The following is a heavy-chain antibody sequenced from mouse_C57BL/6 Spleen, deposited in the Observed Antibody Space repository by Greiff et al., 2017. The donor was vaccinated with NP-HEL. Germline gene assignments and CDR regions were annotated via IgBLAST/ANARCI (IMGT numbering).Heavy chain of an antibody. D-gene: IGHD4-1*01. CDR3: ARFEKNWDGFAY. V-gene: IGHV1-81*01. CDR1: GYTFTSYG. J-gene: IGHJ3*01. CDR2: IYPRSGNT. Sequence: VQLQQSGAELARPGASVKLSCKASGYTFTSYGISWVKQRTGQGLEWIGEIYPRSGNTYYNEKFKGKATLTADKSSSTAYMELRSLTSEDSAVYFCARFEKNWDGFAYGGQGTLVTVSA.